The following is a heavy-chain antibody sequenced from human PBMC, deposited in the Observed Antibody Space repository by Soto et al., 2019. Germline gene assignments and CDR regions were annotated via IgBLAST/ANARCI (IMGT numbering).Heavy chain of an antibody. Sequence: SETLSLTCTVSGGSLSKYYWSWIRQPAGKGLEWIGRISTSGKVVSKASLRSRLTMSVDTSKNQFSLRLTSVTAADSAVYYCARDNNDFWSLYPLAFDFWGQGALVNGSA. CDR2: ISTSGKV. J-gene: IGHJ4*02. CDR3: ARDNNDFWSLYPLAFDF. V-gene: IGHV4-4*07. D-gene: IGHD3-3*01. CDR1: GGSLSKYY.